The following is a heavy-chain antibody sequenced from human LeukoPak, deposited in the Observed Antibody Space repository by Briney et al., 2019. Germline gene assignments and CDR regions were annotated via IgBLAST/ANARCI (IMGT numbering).Heavy chain of an antibody. J-gene: IGHJ4*02. V-gene: IGHV3-74*01. D-gene: IGHD3-10*01. CDR3: AKDSDLIWFGELTY. CDR1: GFAFSTYW. CDR2: IKPDGSST. Sequence: GGSLRLSCAASGFAFSTYWMYWVRQAPGKGLVWVSRIKPDGSSTSYADSVKGRFTISRDNAKNTLYLQMNSLRAEDTAVYYCAKDSDLIWFGELTYWGQGTLVTVSS.